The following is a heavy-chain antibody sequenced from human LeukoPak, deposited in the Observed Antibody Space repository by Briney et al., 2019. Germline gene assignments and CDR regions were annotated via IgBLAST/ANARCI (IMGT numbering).Heavy chain of an antibody. V-gene: IGHV1-24*01. CDR1: GYTLTELS. CDR3: ATRDFTIFGVATY. D-gene: IGHD3-3*01. Sequence: GASVKVSCKVSGYTLTELSMHWVGQAPGKGLEGMGGFDPEDGETIYAQKFQGRVTMTEDTSTDTAYMELSSLRSEDTAVYYCATRDFTIFGVATYWGQGTLVTVSS. CDR2: FDPEDGET. J-gene: IGHJ4*02.